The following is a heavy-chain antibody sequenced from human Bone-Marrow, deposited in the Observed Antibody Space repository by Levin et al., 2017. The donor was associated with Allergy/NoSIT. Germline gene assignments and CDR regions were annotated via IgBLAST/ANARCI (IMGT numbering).Heavy chain of an antibody. CDR1: GFTFSSYW. V-gene: IGHV3-7*04. CDR2: IKPDGSEK. CDR3: ARDLLQLWSSDY. J-gene: IGHJ4*02. Sequence: GGSLRLSCAASGFTFSSYWMSWARQAPGKGLEWVANIKPDGSEKYYVDSVKGRFTISRDNGKNSLYLQMNSLRAEDTAVYYCARDLLQLWSSDYWGQGTLVTVSS. D-gene: IGHD5-18*01.